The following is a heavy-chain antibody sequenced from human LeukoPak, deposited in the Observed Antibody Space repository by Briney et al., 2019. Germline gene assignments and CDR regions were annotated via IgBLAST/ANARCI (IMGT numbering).Heavy chain of an antibody. CDR2: ISVTGSST. CDR1: GFTFNSYA. J-gene: IGHJ4*02. D-gene: IGHD2-21*02. CDR3: AKTLRSGDWYFDY. Sequence: GGSLRLSCVASGFTFNSYAMSWVRQAPGQGLEWVSTISVTGSSTYYVDSVKGRFTTSRDKSKNTLYLQVNGLRVEDTAVYYCAKTLRSGDWYFDYWGQGTLVTVSS. V-gene: IGHV3-23*01.